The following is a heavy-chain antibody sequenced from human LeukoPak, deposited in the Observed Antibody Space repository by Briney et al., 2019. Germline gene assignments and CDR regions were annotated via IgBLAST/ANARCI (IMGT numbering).Heavy chain of an antibody. J-gene: IGHJ4*02. CDR2: INPNSCGT. Sequence: ASVKVSCKASGYTFTSYYMHWVRQAPGQGLEWMGWINPNSCGTNYAQKFQGRVTMTRDTSISTAYMELSRLRSDDTAVYYCAREGTSMVRGVITDFDYWGQGTLVTVSS. CDR3: AREGTSMVRGVITDFDY. CDR1: GYTFTSYY. V-gene: IGHV1-2*02. D-gene: IGHD3-10*01.